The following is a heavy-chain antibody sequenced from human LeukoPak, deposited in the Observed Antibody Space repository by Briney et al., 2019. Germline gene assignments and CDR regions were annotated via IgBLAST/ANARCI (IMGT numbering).Heavy chain of an antibody. J-gene: IGHJ4*02. V-gene: IGHV1-18*01. D-gene: IGHD1-26*01. CDR1: GYTFTSYG. CDR2: ISAYNGNT. Sequence: GASVKVSCKASGYTFTSYGISWVRQAPGQGLEWMGWISAYNGNTNYAQKLQGRVTMTTDTSTSTAYMELRSLRSDDTAVYYSARATQYSGSYYFDYWGQGTLVTVSS. CDR3: ARATQYSGSYYFDY.